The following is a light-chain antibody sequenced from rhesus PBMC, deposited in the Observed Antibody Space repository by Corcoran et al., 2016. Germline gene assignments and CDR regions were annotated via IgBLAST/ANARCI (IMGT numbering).Light chain of an antibody. Sequence: DIQMTQSPSSLSASVGDTVTITCLASQSINNWLAWYQQKPGKAPKLLIYKASSLKNGVPSTFRGGGSGTDFTLTISSLQSEDFATYLCQQYSGNPWTFGQGTKVEIK. CDR3: QQYSGNPWT. CDR1: QSINNW. J-gene: IGKJ1*01. V-gene: IGKV1-22*01. CDR2: KAS.